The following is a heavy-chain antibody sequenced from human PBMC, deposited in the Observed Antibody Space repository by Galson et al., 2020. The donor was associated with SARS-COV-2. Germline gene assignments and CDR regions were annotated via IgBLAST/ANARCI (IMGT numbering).Heavy chain of an antibody. V-gene: IGHV3-7*01. J-gene: IGHJ4*02. CDR3: ARDVGATIGDY. Sequence: GESLTISCAASGFPFSTYWMSWVRQAPGKGLQWVANIKRDGSEKYYVDSVRGRFTISRDNAKNSLYLQMNSLRAEDTAVYYCARDVGATIGDYWAQGTLVTVSS. D-gene: IGHD1-26*01. CDR2: IKRDGSEK. CDR1: GFPFSTYW.